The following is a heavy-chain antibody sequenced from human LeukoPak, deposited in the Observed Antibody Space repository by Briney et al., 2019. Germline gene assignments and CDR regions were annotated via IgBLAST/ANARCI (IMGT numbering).Heavy chain of an antibody. Sequence: PGGSLRLSCAASGFTSDDYAMHWVRQAPGKGLEWVSGISWNSGSIGYADSVKGRFTISRDNAKNSLYLQMNSLRAEDTALYYCVKGGMVRGVIARGNWFDPWGQGTLVTVSS. CDR1: GFTSDDYA. CDR3: VKGGMVRGVIARGNWFDP. D-gene: IGHD3-10*01. CDR2: ISWNSGSI. V-gene: IGHV3-9*02. J-gene: IGHJ5*02.